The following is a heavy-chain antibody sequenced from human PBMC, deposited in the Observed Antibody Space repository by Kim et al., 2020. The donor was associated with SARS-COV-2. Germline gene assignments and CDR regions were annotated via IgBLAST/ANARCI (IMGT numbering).Heavy chain of an antibody. V-gene: IGHV3-53*01. D-gene: IGHD3-10*01. CDR2: SYSDGST. Sequence: GGSLRLSCAASGFTVSSNYMSWVRQAPGKGLEWVSVSYSDGSTYYADYVKGRSTISRDNSNNSQYPQMNSLRAEDTDVNYCERGLITLVRGAEAADAFD. CDR1: GFTVSSNY. CDR3: ERGLITLVRGAEAADAFD. J-gene: IGHJ3*02.